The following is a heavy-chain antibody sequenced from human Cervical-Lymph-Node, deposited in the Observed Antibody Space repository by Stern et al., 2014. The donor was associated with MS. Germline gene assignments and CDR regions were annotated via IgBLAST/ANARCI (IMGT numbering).Heavy chain of an antibody. CDR2: IYTDDST. J-gene: IGHJ3*01. V-gene: IGHV3-53*01. CDR1: GFTVSNNY. Sequence: EVQLVESGGGLIQPGGSLRLSCAAPGFTVSNNYMSWVRQAPGKGLEWVSLIYTDDSTYYAGSAKGRFTISRDSSTNKLFLQMNSLRAEDAAVYFCERAIFGVNTAAMAPDAFDAWGQGTMVTVSS. D-gene: IGHD3-3*01. CDR3: ERAIFGVNTAAMAPDAFDA.